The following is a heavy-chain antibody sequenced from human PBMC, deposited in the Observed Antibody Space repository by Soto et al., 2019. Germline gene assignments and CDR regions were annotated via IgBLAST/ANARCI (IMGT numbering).Heavy chain of an antibody. Sequence: GGSLRLSCAASGFTFSSYWMHWVRQVPGKGLVWVSRINSEGTGTIYADSVKGRFTISRDNAKNTLYLQMNSLRAEDTAVYYCARGSMVRGPTPFDYWGQGTLVTVSS. CDR2: INSEGTGT. D-gene: IGHD3-10*01. V-gene: IGHV3-74*01. CDR3: ARGSMVRGPTPFDY. CDR1: GFTFSSYW. J-gene: IGHJ4*02.